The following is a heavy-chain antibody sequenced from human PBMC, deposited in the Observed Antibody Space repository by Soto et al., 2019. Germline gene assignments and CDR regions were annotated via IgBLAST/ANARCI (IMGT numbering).Heavy chain of an antibody. CDR1: GGSISSSSYC. Sequence: SETLSLTCTVSGGSISSSSYCWGWVRQPPGKGLEWIGSVYYSGSTYYNPSLESRVTISVDKSKNHFSLKLMSLSAADTAVYYCGRLEGLATISYYFDYWCQGALVTVSS. D-gene: IGHD3-9*01. V-gene: IGHV4-39*02. CDR2: VYYSGST. CDR3: GRLEGLATISYYFDY. J-gene: IGHJ4*02.